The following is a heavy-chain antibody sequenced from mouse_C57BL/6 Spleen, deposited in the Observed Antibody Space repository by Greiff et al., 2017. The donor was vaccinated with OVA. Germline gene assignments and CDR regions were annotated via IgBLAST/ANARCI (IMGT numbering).Heavy chain of an antibody. V-gene: IGHV1-22*01. CDR2: INPNNGGT. J-gene: IGHJ4*01. CDR1: GYTFTDYN. D-gene: IGHD2-4*01. Sequence: EVHLVESGPELVKPGASVKMSCKASGYTFTDYNMHWVKQSHGKSLEWIGYINPNNGGTSYNQKFKGKATLTVNKSSSTAYMELRSLTSEDSAVYYCARNYDYLYYAMDYWGQGTSVTVSS. CDR3: ARNYDYLYYAMDY.